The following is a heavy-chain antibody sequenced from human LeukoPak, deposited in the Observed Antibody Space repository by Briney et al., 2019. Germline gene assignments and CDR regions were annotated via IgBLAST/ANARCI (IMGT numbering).Heavy chain of an antibody. CDR2: ISDDGRRK. Sequence: GRSLRLSCAASGFTFSSYTLHWVRQAPGKGLEWVALISDDGRRKDYVDSVKGRFSISRDNSKNTMYLQMNNPRPEDTAVYYCVTMELTFCGGDCESEQFQAWGQGTLVIVPS. J-gene: IGHJ1*01. CDR1: GFTFSSYT. CDR3: VTMELTFCGGDCESEQFQA. D-gene: IGHD2-21*02. V-gene: IGHV3-30*01.